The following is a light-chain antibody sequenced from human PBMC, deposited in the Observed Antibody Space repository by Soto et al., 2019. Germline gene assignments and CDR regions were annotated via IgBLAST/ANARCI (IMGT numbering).Light chain of an antibody. Sequence: QSVLTQPASVSGSPGQSITISCTGTSSDVGSYNLVSWYQQHPGKAPKLMIYEDNKRPSGVSNRFSGSKSGNTASLTISGLQAEDEADYYCSSYASSSTRVFGAGTMVNVL. CDR1: SSDVGSYNL. J-gene: IGLJ3*02. CDR3: SSYASSSTRV. CDR2: EDN. V-gene: IGLV2-23*01.